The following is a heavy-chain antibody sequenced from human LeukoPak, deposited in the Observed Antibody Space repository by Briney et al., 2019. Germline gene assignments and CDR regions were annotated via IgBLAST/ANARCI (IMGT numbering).Heavy chain of an antibody. CDR2: ISYTGSNK. J-gene: IGHJ6*02. CDR1: GFTFSSYE. CDR3: ARVRSGLHMDV. D-gene: IGHD2-15*01. Sequence: GGSLRLSCAASGFTFSSYEMNWVRQAPGKGLEWLSYISYTGSNKYYADSVKGRFTISRDNAKNSLYLQMNSLRAEDTALYYCARVRSGLHMDVWGQGTTVTVSS. V-gene: IGHV3-48*03.